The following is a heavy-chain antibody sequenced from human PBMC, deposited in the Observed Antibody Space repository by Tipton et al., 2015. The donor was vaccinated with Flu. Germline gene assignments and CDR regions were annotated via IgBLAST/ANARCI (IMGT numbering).Heavy chain of an antibody. CDR3: ARRDFSNYVSEPKNWFDF. Sequence: TLSLTCAVSGDSISSRYCWGWVRQPPGKGLEWIGNICPGSPYYNPSLRSRVTISVARSKDQFSLRLTSVTAADTAVYFCARRDFSNYVSEPKNWFDFWGQGTPVTVSS. CDR1: GDSISSRYC. J-gene: IGHJ5*01. D-gene: IGHD4-11*01. V-gene: IGHV4-38-2*01. CDR2: ICPGSP.